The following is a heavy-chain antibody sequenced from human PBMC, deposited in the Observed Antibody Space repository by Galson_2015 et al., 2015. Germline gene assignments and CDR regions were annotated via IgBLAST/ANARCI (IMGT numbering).Heavy chain of an antibody. Sequence: SLRLSCAASGFTLSSSAINWVRQAPGKGLEWVSALSHTGSSIYYADSVKGRFTISRDNSKNTLYLHLNSLRADDTAVYYCAKDRRAVVMSAIDYWGQGTQVTVSS. CDR3: AKDRRAVVMSAIDY. V-gene: IGHV3-23*01. CDR1: GFTLSSSA. J-gene: IGHJ4*02. D-gene: IGHD2-21*02. CDR2: LSHTGSSI.